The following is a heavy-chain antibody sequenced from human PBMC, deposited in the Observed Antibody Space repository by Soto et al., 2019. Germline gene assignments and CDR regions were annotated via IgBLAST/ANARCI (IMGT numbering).Heavy chain of an antibody. CDR1: GGTFSSYA. CDR3: ATGGLWLVLRY. CDR2: FDPEDGET. J-gene: IGHJ4*02. D-gene: IGHD6-19*01. V-gene: IGHV1-24*01. Sequence: ASVKVSCKTSGGTFSSYAIIWVRQAPGQGLEWMGGFDPEDGETIYAQKFQGRVTMTEDTSTDTAYMELSSLRSEDTAVYYCATGGLWLVLRYWGQGTLVTVS.